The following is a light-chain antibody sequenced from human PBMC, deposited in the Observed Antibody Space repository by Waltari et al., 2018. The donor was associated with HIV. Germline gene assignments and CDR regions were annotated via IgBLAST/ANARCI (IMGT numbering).Light chain of an antibody. V-gene: IGKV3-20*01. J-gene: IGKJ4*01. CDR3: QQYDTSAPLT. Sequence: IVLTQSPGTLSLSPGERATLSCRASQTVRNNYLSWYQQKPGQAPRLLLYGASSRATVIPASFSGSGSGTDFILTISRLEPEDFAVYYCQQYDTSAPLTFGGGTKMEIK. CDR1: QTVRNNY. CDR2: GAS.